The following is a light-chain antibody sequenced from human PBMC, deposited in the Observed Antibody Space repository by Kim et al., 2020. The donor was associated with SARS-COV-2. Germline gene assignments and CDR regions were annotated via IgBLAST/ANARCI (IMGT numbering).Light chain of an antibody. CDR3: QAWDSSTAV. Sequence: VAPGQTASITCSGDKLGNKYAYWYQQKPGQSPVLLIYQHTKRPSGIPERFSGSNSGNTATLTISGTQAMDEADYYCQAWDSSTAVFGGGTKLTVL. V-gene: IGLV3-1*01. CDR2: QHT. CDR1: KLGNKY. J-gene: IGLJ3*02.